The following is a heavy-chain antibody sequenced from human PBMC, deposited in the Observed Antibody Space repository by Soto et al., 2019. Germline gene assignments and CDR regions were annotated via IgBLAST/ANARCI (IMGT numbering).Heavy chain of an antibody. D-gene: IGHD2-21*02. Sequence: SVKVSCKASGGTFSSYAISWVRQAPGQGLEWMGGIIPIFGTANYAQKFQGRVTITADKSTSTAYMELSSLRSEDTAVYYCASGGNSGQLDYWGQGTLVTVSS. V-gene: IGHV1-69*06. CDR1: GGTFSSYA. CDR2: IIPIFGTA. J-gene: IGHJ4*02. CDR3: ASGGNSGQLDY.